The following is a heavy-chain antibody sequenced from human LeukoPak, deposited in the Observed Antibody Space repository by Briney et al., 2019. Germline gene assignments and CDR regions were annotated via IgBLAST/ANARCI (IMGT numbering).Heavy chain of an antibody. D-gene: IGHD2-2*01. CDR1: GFTFSSYA. CDR2: ISGSGGST. Sequence: PGGSLRLSCAASGFTFSSYAMSWVRQAPGKGLEWVSAISGSGGSTYYADSVKGRFTISRDNSKNTLYLKMNSLRAEDTAVYYCAKSGKDIVVVPAAIFSWGQGTLVTVSS. J-gene: IGHJ5*02. V-gene: IGHV3-23*01. CDR3: AKSGKDIVVVPAAIFS.